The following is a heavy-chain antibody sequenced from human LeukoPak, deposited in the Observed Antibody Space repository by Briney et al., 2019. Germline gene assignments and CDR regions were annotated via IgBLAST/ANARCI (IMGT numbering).Heavy chain of an antibody. CDR1: GGSISSYY. V-gene: IGHV4-59*12. Sequence: SETLSLTCTVSGGSISSYYWSWIRQPPGKGLEWIGYIYDSGSTNYNPSLKSRVTMSVDTSKNQFSLKLSSVTAADTAVYYCARDPPRRYYGSGKEDWFDPWGQGTLVTVSS. D-gene: IGHD3-10*01. CDR2: IYDSGST. J-gene: IGHJ5*02. CDR3: ARDPPRRYYGSGKEDWFDP.